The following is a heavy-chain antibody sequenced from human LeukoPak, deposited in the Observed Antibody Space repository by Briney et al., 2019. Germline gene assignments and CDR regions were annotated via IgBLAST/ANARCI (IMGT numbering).Heavy chain of an antibody. CDR2: ISSSGSTI. V-gene: IGHV3-11*01. CDR3: ARDNGLYGDYYYYYGMDV. J-gene: IGHJ6*02. D-gene: IGHD4-17*01. CDR1: GFTFSDYY. Sequence: GGSLRLSCAASGFTFSDYYMSWIRQAPGKGLEWVPYISSSGSTIYYADSVKGRFTISRDNAKNSLYLQMNSLRAEDTAVYYCARDNGLYGDYYYYYGMDVWGQGTTVTVSS.